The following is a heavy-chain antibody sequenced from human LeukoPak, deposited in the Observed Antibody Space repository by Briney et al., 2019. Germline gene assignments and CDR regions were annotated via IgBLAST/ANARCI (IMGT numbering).Heavy chain of an antibody. CDR1: GGSISSSNYY. CDR2: IYYSGST. D-gene: IGHD3-10*01. V-gene: IGHV4-39*01. J-gene: IGHJ4*02. CDR3: ARQTLLWFGELLSPPDY. Sequence: SETLSLTCTVSGGSISSSNYYWGWIRQPPGKGLEWIGSIYYSGSTYYNPSLKSRVTISVDTSKNQFSLKLSSVTAADTAVYYCARQTLLWFGELLSPPDYWGQGTLVTVSS.